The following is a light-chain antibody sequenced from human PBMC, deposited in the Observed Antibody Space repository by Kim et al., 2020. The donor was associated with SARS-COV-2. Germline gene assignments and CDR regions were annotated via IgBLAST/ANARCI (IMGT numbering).Light chain of an antibody. J-gene: IGLJ3*02. CDR1: SRRNYY. V-gene: IGLV3-19*01. Sequence: ALGQTVRITCQGDSRRNYYASWYQQKPGQAPVLVIYGKNNRPSGIPDRFSGSRSGNTVSLTITGAQAEDEADYYCNSRDSTGNHLVFGGGTKLTVL. CDR2: GKN. CDR3: NSRDSTGNHLV.